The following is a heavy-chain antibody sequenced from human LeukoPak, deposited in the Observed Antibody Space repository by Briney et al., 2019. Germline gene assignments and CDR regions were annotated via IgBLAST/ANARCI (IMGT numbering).Heavy chain of an antibody. CDR2: IWYDGSNK. J-gene: IGHJ4*02. Sequence: GRSLRLSCAASGFTFNSYGMHWVRQAPGKGLEWVAVIWYDGSNKYYAVSVKGRFTISRDNSKNTLYLHMNSLRAEDTAVYYCAKDLWYYGSGSHRGVFDYWGQGTLVTVSS. CDR3: AKDLWYYGSGSHRGVFDY. V-gene: IGHV3-33*06. D-gene: IGHD3-10*01. CDR1: GFTFNSYG.